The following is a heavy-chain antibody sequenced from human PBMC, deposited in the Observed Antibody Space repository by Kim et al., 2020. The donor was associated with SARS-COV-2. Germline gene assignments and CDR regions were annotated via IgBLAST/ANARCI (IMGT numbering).Heavy chain of an antibody. J-gene: IGHJ4*02. V-gene: IGHV4-39*01. CDR1: GGSISSSSYY. CDR2: IYYSGST. D-gene: IGHD3-22*01. Sequence: SETLSLTCTVSGGSISSSSYYWGWIRQPPGKGLEWIGSIYYSGSTYYNPSLKSRVTISVDTSKNQFSLKLSSVTAADTAVYYCASIVVLYPDYWGQGTLVTVSS. CDR3: ASIVVLYPDY.